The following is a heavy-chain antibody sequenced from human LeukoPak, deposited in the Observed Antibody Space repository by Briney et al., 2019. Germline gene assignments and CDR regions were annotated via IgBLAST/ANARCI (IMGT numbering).Heavy chain of an antibody. CDR2: IYYSGST. J-gene: IGHJ4*02. V-gene: IGHV4-59*01. D-gene: IGHD3-9*01. CDR3: ARARYFDWLLDFDY. CDR1: GVSISSYY. Sequence: SETLSLTCTVSGVSISSYYWSWIRQPPGKGLEWIGYIYYSGSTNYNPSLKSRVTISVDTSKNQFSLKLSSVTAADTAVYYCARARYFDWLLDFDYWGQGTLVTVSS.